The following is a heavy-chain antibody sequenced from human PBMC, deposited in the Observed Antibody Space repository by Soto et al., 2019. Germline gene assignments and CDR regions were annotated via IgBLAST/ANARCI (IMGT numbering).Heavy chain of an antibody. V-gene: IGHV1-18*01. CDR2: ISAYNGNT. J-gene: IGHJ5*02. CDR1: GYTFTSYG. D-gene: IGHD3-9*01. Sequence: QVQLVQSGAEVKKPGASVKVSCKASGYTFTSYGISWVRQAPGQGLEWMGWISAYNGNTNYAQKLQGRVNMTTDTSTSTAYMELRSLRFDDTAVYYCARGGGVLRYFDWFQGWFDPWGQGTLVTVSS. CDR3: ARGGGVLRYFDWFQGWFDP.